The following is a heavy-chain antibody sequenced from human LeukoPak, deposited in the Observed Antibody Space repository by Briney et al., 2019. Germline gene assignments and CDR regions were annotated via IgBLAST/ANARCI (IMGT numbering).Heavy chain of an antibody. CDR3: ARGLVATAVFDI. J-gene: IGHJ3*02. CDR1: GFTVSSNY. V-gene: IGHV3-66*01. CDR2: IYSGGST. Sequence: QAGGSLRLSCAASGFTVSSNYMSWVRQAPGKGLEWVSVIYSGGSTYYADSVKGRFTISRDNSKNTLYLQMNSLRAEDTTVYYCARGLVATAVFDIWGQGTMVTVSS. D-gene: IGHD5-12*01.